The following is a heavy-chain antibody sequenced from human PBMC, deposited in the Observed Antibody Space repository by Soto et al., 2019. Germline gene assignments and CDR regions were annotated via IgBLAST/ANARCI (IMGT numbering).Heavy chain of an antibody. CDR1: GFTFSSYA. Sequence: GGSLRLSCAASGFTFSSYAMSWVRQAPGKGLEWVSAITGSGDSTYYADSVKGRFTVSRDNSKNTLYLQMNSLRAEDTAVYYYAIVLVFTIRERFAYPGLGTLVTVS. V-gene: IGHV3-23*01. J-gene: IGHJ4*02. D-gene: IGHD3-22*01. CDR3: AIVLVFTIRERFAY. CDR2: ITGSGDST.